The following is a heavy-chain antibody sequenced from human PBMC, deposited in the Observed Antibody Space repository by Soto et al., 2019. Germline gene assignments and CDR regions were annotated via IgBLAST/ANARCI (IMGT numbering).Heavy chain of an antibody. V-gene: IGHV1-18*01. CDR2: ISAYNGNT. Sequence: RSLRQSHSQGLEWMGWISAYNGNTNYAQMLQGRVTMTTDTSTSTAYMELSRLRSDDTAVYYCARARGYSGYARVYAFDIWGEGTMVTVSS. D-gene: IGHD5-12*01. CDR3: ARARGYSGYARVYAFDI. J-gene: IGHJ3*02.